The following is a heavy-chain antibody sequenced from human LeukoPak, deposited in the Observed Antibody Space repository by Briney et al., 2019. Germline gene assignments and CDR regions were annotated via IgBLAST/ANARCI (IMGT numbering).Heavy chain of an antibody. J-gene: IGHJ4*02. CDR2: INPNSGGT. Sequence: ASVKVSCKASGYTFTGYYMHWVRQAPGQGLEWMGWINPNSGGTNYAQKFQGRVTMTRDTSISTAYMELSRLRSDDTAVHSYARSNYYDSSGSDYWGQGTLVTVSS. CDR3: ARSNYYDSSGSDY. D-gene: IGHD3-22*01. CDR1: GYTFTGYY. V-gene: IGHV1-2*02.